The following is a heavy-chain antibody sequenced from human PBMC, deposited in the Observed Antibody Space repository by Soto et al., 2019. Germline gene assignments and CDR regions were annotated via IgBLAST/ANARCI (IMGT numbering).Heavy chain of an antibody. Sequence: QVQLVQSGAEVKKPGSSVKVSCKASGGTFSSYAISWVRQAPGQGLEWMGGIIPIFGTANYAQKFQGRVTITADESTSTAYMELSSLRSEDTAVYYWARGGRVGATFRPLPPEGNWGQGTLVTVSS. V-gene: IGHV1-69*01. CDR3: ARGGRVGATFRPLPPEGN. CDR2: IIPIFGTA. D-gene: IGHD1-26*01. J-gene: IGHJ4*02. CDR1: GGTFSSYA.